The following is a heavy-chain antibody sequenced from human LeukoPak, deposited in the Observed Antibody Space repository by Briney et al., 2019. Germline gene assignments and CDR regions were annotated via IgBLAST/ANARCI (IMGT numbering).Heavy chain of an antibody. CDR3: ARDLRTEWFLAFDI. V-gene: IGHV4-39*07. D-gene: IGHD3-3*01. Sequence: SETLPLTCTVSGGSISSSSYYWGWIRQPPGKGLEWIGSIYYSGSTYYNPSLKSRVTISVDTSKNQFSLKLSSVTAADTAVYYCARDLRTEWFLAFDIWGQGTMVTVSS. J-gene: IGHJ3*02. CDR2: IYYSGST. CDR1: GGSISSSSYY.